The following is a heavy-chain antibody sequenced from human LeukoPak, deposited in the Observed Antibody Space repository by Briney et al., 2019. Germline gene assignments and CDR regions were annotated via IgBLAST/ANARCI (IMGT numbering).Heavy chain of an antibody. CDR3: AREHGYCSGGGCYDYYYYGMDV. CDR1: GYTFTGYY. D-gene: IGHD2-15*01. Sequence: ASVKVSCKASGYTFTGYYMHWVRQAPGQGLEWMGWINPNSGGTNYAQKFQGWVTMTRDTSISTAYMELSRLRSDDTAVYYCAREHGYCSGGGCYDYYYYGMDVWGQGTTVTVSS. CDR2: INPNSGGT. V-gene: IGHV1-2*04. J-gene: IGHJ6*02.